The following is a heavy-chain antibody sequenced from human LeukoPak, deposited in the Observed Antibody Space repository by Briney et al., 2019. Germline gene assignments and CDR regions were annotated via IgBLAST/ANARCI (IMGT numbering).Heavy chain of an antibody. V-gene: IGHV3-11*01. Sequence: GGSLRLSCAASGFTFSDYYMSWIRQAPGKGLEWVSYISSSGSTIYYADSVKGRFTISRDSAKNSLYLQMNSLRAEDTAVYYCARAGWNYERRFDPWGQGTLVTVSS. CDR2: ISSSGSTI. J-gene: IGHJ5*02. CDR3: ARAGWNYERRFDP. D-gene: IGHD1-7*01. CDR1: GFTFSDYY.